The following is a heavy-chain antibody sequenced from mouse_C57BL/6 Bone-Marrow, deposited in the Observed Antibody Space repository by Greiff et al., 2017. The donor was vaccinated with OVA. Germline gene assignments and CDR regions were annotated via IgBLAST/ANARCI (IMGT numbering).Heavy chain of an antibody. CDR2: ISNGGGST. D-gene: IGHD1-1*01. CDR1: GFTFSDYY. Sequence: EVQGVESGGGLVQPGGSLKLSCAASGFTFSDYYMYWVRQTPEKRLEWVAYISNGGGSTYYPDTVKGRFTISRDNAKNTLYLQMSRLKSEDTAMYYCARDPYYGSSYWYFDVWGTGTTVTVSS. CDR3: ARDPYYGSSYWYFDV. J-gene: IGHJ1*03. V-gene: IGHV5-12*01.